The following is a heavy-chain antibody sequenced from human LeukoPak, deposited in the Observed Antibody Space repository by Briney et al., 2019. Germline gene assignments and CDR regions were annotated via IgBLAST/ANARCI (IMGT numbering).Heavy chain of an antibody. J-gene: IGHJ4*02. CDR1: GFTFSSYA. CDR3: ARDPYCSSTSCPTDTDY. Sequence: GGSLRLSCAASGFTFSSYAMSWVRQAPGKGLEWVSAISGSGGSTYYADSVKGRFTISRDNSKNTLYLQMNSLRAEDTAVYYCARDPYCSSTSCPTDTDYWGQGTLVTVSS. D-gene: IGHD2-2*01. CDR2: ISGSGGST. V-gene: IGHV3-23*01.